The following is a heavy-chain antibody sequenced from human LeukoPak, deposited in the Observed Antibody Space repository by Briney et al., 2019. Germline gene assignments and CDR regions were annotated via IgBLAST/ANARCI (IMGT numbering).Heavy chain of an antibody. V-gene: IGHV1-2*02. CDR1: GYTFTGYY. D-gene: IGHD3-3*01. J-gene: IGHJ4*02. CDR2: INPNSGGT. CDR3: ARGSTIFGVVYSYYFDY. Sequence: GASVKVSCKASGYTFTGYYMHWVRQAPGQGLEWMGWINPNSGGTNCAQKFQGRVTMTRDTSISTAYMELSRLRSDDTAVYYCARGSTIFGVVYSYYFDYWGRKPWSPSPQ.